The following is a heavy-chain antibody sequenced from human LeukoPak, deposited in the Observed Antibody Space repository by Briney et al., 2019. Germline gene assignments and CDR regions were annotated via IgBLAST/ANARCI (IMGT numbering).Heavy chain of an antibody. CDR2: ISSSSSTI. CDR3: ARGYGYSLYYFDY. V-gene: IGHV3-48*01. D-gene: IGHD3-22*01. J-gene: IGHJ4*02. CDR1: EFTFNSYS. Sequence: GGSLRLSCAASEFTFNSYSMNWVRQAPGKGLEWVSYISSSSSTIDYADSVKGRFTISSDNAKNSLYLQMNSLRVEDTAVYYCARGYGYSLYYFDYWGQGTLVTVSS.